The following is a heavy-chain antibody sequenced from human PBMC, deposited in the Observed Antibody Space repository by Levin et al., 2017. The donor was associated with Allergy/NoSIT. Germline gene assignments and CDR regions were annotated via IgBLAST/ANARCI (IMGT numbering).Heavy chain of an antibody. CDR2: ISNNGGRT. Sequence: GGSLRLSCAASGFTFNKNTMQWVRQAPGKGLEHVSAISNNGGRTYYTDSVKGRFTISRDNSKSTVYLQMSSLGPEDTAMYYCVKNGDSGELGYWGQGTLVTVSS. D-gene: IGHD4-17*01. CDR1: GFTFNKNT. J-gene: IGHJ4*02. CDR3: VKNGDSGELGY. V-gene: IGHV3-64D*06.